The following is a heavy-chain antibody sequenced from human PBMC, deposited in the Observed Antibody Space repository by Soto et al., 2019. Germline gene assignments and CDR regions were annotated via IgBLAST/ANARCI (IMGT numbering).Heavy chain of an antibody. CDR1: GGSISSYY. CDR2: IYYSGST. Sequence: PSETLSLTCTVSGGSISSYYWSWIRQPPGKGLEWIGYIYYSGSTNYNPSLKSRVTISVDTSKNQFSLKLSSVTAADTAVYYCARAQIYYYGIDVWGQGTTVTVSS. J-gene: IGHJ6*02. V-gene: IGHV4-59*01. CDR3: ARAQIYYYGIDV.